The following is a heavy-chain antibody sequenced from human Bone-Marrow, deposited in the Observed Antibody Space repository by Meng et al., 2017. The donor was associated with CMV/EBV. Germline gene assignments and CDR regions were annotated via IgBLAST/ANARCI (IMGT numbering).Heavy chain of an antibody. CDR3: ARDESNGYYDN. D-gene: IGHD2-8*01. CDR2: INPDGGGT. CDR1: GYTFSGHY. Sequence: ASVKVSCKASGYTFSGHYIHGVRQAPGQGLEWIGWINPDGGGTTYAPRFQGRVTMTRDTSINTVYMEMAGLRSVDTGLYLCARDESNGYYDNWGPGTMVTVSS. V-gene: IGHV1-2*02. J-gene: IGHJ4*02.